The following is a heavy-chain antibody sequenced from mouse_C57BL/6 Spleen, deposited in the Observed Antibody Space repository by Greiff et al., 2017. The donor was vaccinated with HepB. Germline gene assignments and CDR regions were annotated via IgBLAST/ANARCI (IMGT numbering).Heavy chain of an antibody. V-gene: IGHV1-72*01. CDR2: IDPNSGGT. J-gene: IGHJ1*03. CDR1: GYTFTSYW. Sequence: QVQLQQPGAELVKPGASVKLSCKASGYTFTSYWMHWVKQRPGGGLEWIGRIDPNSGGTKYNEKFKSKATLTVDKPSSTAYMQLSSLTSEDSAVYYCARGDYYGSTYWYFDVWGTGTTVTVSS. D-gene: IGHD1-1*01. CDR3: ARGDYYGSTYWYFDV.